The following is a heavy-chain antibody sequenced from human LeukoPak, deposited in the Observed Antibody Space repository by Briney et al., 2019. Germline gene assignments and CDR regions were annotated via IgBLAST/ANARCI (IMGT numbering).Heavy chain of an antibody. Sequence: PGGSLRLSCAASGFTFSSYSMNWVRQAPGKGLEWVSYISSSSSYIYYADSVKGRFTISRDNAKNSLYLQMNSLRAEDTAVYYYARGTVVPATDDAFDIWGQGTMVTVSS. D-gene: IGHD2-2*01. V-gene: IGHV3-21*05. CDR3: ARGTVVPATDDAFDI. CDR1: GFTFSSYS. J-gene: IGHJ3*02. CDR2: ISSSSSYI.